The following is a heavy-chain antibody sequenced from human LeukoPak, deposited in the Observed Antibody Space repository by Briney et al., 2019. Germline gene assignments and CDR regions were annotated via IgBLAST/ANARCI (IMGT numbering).Heavy chain of an antibody. V-gene: IGHV4-39*01. J-gene: IGHJ4*02. CDR1: GGSISSSSYY. D-gene: IGHD3-3*02. CDR3: ARGQFWSGYSI. CDR2: INHRRST. Sequence: SETLSLTCTVSGGSISSSSYYWGWIRQPPGKGLEWIGEINHRRSTNYNPSLKSRVTMSVDTSKNQFSLNLSSVTAAGTAVYYCARGQFWSGYSIWGQGTLVTVSS.